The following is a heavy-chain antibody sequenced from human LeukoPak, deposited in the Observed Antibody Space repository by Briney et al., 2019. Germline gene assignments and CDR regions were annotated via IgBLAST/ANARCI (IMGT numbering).Heavy chain of an antibody. CDR2: INHSGST. CDR1: GGSFSGYY. Sequence: SETLSLTCAVYGGSFSGYYWSWIRQPPGKGLEWIGEINHSGSTNYNPSLKSRVTISVDTSKNQFPLKLSSVTAADTAVYYCARGLGGSYYGYYYGMDVWGQGTTVTVSS. CDR3: ARGLGGSYYGYYYGMDV. V-gene: IGHV4-34*01. J-gene: IGHJ6*02. D-gene: IGHD1-26*01.